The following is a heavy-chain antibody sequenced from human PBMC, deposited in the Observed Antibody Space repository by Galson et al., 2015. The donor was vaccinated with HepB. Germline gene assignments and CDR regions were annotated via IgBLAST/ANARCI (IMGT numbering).Heavy chain of an antibody. V-gene: IGHV3-7*03. D-gene: IGHD1-26*01. CDR3: ARRRGRHSFDY. CDR1: GFTLSSSW. CDR2: IKQDGSEK. J-gene: IGHJ4*02. Sequence: SLRLSCAASGFTLSSSWMSWVRQAPGKGLEWVADIKQDGSEKHDVDSVKGRFTISRDNAKNSLCLQMNSLRAEHTAVYYCARRRGRHSFDYWRQGTLFTVSS.